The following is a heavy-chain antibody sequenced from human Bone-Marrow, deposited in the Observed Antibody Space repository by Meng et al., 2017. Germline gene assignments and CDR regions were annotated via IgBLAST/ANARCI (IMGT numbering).Heavy chain of an antibody. D-gene: IGHD3-3*01. CDR2: ISSSGSTI. Sequence: GGSLRLSCAASGFTFSSYEMNWVRQAPGKGLEWVSYISSSGSTIYYADSVKGRFTISRDNAKNSLYLQMNSLRAEDTAVYYCARTLTLEWLLTPPHYFDYWGQGTLVTVSS. CDR3: ARTLTLEWLLTPPHYFDY. V-gene: IGHV3-48*03. CDR1: GFTFSSYE. J-gene: IGHJ4*02.